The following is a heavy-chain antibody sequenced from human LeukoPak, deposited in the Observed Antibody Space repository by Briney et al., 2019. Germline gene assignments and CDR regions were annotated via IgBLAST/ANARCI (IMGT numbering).Heavy chain of an antibody. CDR3: ARAFRARYFYL. CDR2: IYYSGST. J-gene: IGHJ2*01. Sequence: SKTLSLTCTVSGGSITTSSYYWGWIPPPPGQELEWVGIIYYSGSTYYNPSLKGRITISVDTSKNQFSLKLSSVTAADTAVYYCARAFRARYFYLWGRGTLVTVSS. V-gene: IGHV4-39*01. CDR1: GGSITTSSYY. D-gene: IGHD2/OR15-2a*01.